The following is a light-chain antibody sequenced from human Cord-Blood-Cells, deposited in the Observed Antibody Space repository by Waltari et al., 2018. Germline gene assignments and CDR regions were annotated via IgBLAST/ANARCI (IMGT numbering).Light chain of an antibody. CDR1: QSVLYSSNNKNY. CDR3: QQYYSTPYT. V-gene: IGKV4-1*01. J-gene: IGKJ2*01. Sequence: DLVMTQSPDSLAVSLGESVTSNCKSSQSVLYSSNNKNYLAWYQQKPGQPPKLLIYWASTRESGVPDRFSGSGSGTDFTLTISSLQAEDVAVYYCQQYYSTPYTFGQGTKLEIK. CDR2: WAS.